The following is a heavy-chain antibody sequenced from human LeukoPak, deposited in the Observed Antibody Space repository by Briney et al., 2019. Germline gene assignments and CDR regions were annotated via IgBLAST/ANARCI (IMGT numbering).Heavy chain of an antibody. CDR1: GFTLSIYA. V-gene: IGHV3-30-3*01. J-gene: IGHJ4*02. CDR3: ARGGWIQFVLHSLDY. Sequence: RGGSLRLSCAASGFTLSIYAMHWVRQAPRKGLEWVGFISYDGSNKYYADSVKGRFTISRDNSKNTLYMQMNSLRAEDTAVYYCARGGWIQFVLHSLDYWGQGTLVTVSS. CDR2: ISYDGSNK. D-gene: IGHD5-24*01.